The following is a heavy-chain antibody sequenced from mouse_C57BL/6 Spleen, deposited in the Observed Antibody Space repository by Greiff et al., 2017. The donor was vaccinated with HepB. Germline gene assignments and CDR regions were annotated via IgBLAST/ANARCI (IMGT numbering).Heavy chain of an antibody. CDR2: IWSGGST. CDR1: GFSLTSYG. D-gene: IGHD1-1*01. Sequence: VQRVESGPGLVQPSQSLSITCTVSGFSLTSYGVHWVRQSPGKGLEWLGVIWSGGSTDYNAAFISRLSISKYNSKSQVFFKMNSLQADDTAIYYCARRGYYGSSYDAMDYWGQGTSVTVSS. V-gene: IGHV2-2*01. J-gene: IGHJ4*01. CDR3: ARRGYYGSSYDAMDY.